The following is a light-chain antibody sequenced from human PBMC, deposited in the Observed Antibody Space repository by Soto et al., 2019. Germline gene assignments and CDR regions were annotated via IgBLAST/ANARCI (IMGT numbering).Light chain of an antibody. CDR1: SRGVGSYNL. CDR2: EGS. V-gene: IGLV2-23*03. J-gene: IGLJ1*01. CDR3: CSYAGSSNFFYV. Sequence: QSAVTHPASVSGSPVQSVTISCTGTSRGVGSYNLVSWYQQHPGKDPKLMIYEGSKLPAGGSNRAAGSKSGNTDSLTISGLQADDEADYYCCSYAGSSNFFYVLGTGSKVTVL.